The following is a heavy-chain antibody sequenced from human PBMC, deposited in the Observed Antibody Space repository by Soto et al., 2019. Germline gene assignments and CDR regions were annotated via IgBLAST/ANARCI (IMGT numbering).Heavy chain of an antibody. Sequence: ASVKVSCKASGYTFTSYGFTWVRQAPGQGLEWMGWISAYNGNTNYAQKLQGRVTMTTDTSTSTAYMDLRSLRSDDTAIYYCARADGIAARPDIDYWGQGTLVTVSS. CDR3: ARADGIAARPDIDY. V-gene: IGHV1-18*01. CDR1: GYTFTSYG. CDR2: ISAYNGNT. J-gene: IGHJ4*02. D-gene: IGHD6-6*01.